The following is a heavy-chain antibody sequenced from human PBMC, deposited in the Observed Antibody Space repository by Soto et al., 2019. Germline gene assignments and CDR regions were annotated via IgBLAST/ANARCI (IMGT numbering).Heavy chain of an antibody. CDR2: IYATGTT. D-gene: IGHD1-1*01. J-gene: IGHJ5*02. V-gene: IGHV4-4*07. Sequence: SETLSLPCTVSGATISGYYWSWIRKSAGKGLEWIGRIYATGTTDYNPSRKSRVMMSVDTCKKQVSLKLRLVTAADTAVYYCVIDGTKALRDWFDPWAQGISVTGSS. CDR1: GATISGYY. CDR3: VIDGTKALRDWFDP.